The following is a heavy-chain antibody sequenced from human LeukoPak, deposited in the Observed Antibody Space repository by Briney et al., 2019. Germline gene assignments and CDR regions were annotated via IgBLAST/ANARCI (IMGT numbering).Heavy chain of an antibody. CDR3: ARDLRYYDSHPGYYYYYGIDV. CDR2: IYSGGST. CDR1: GFTISSNY. D-gene: IGHD3-22*01. Sequence: PGGSLRLSCAAPGFTISSNYMSWVRQAPGKGLEWVSVIYSGGSTYYADSVKGRFTISRDNSKNTLYLQMNSLRAEDTAVYYCARDLRYYDSHPGYYYYYGIDVWGQGTTVTVSS. J-gene: IGHJ6*02. V-gene: IGHV3-66*01.